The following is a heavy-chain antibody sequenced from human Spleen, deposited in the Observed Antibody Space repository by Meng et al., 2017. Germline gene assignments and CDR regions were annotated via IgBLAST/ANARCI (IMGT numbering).Heavy chain of an antibody. J-gene: IGHJ4*02. CDR3: ARDLPEADY. Sequence: GESLKISCAASGFTVSSNYMSWVRQAPGKGLEWVSGTYSGGSTYYADSVKGRFTISRHNSKNTLYLQMSSLRREDTAVYYCARDLPEADYWGQGTLVTVSS. CDR2: TYSGGST. CDR1: GFTVSSNY. V-gene: IGHV3-53*04. D-gene: IGHD1-14*01.